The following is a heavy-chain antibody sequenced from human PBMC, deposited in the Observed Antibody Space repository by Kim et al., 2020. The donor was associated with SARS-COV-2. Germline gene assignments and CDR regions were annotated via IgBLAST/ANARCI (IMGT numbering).Heavy chain of an antibody. V-gene: IGHV3-30*02. CDR3: AKDPRVYYGSGSPVDY. D-gene: IGHD3-10*01. J-gene: IGHJ4*02. Sequence: SVKGRFTISRDNSKNTLYLQMNSLRAEDTAVYYCAKDPRVYYGSGSPVDYWGQGTLVTVSS.